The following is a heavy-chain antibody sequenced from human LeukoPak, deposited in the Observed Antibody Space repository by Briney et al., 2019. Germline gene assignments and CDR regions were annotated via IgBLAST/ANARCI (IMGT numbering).Heavy chain of an antibody. D-gene: IGHD1-1*01. CDR3: ARDRGTWNDDGFDY. CDR1: GGSISSSSYY. Sequence: SETLSLTCTVSGGSISSSSYYWGWIRQPPGKGLEWIGSIYYSGSAYYNPSLKSRVTISVDTSKNQFSLKLTSVTAADTAVYYCARDRGTWNDDGFDYWGQGTLVTVSS. CDR2: IYYSGSA. V-gene: IGHV4-39*07. J-gene: IGHJ4*02.